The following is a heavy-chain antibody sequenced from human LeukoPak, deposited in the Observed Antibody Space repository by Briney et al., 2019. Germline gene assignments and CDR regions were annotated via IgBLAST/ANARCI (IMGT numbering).Heavy chain of an antibody. CDR2: ISSNGGST. D-gene: IGHD3-9*01. CDR3: VKVPDYDILTGYLDY. J-gene: IGHJ4*02. V-gene: IGHV3-64D*06. CDR1: GFTFSSYA. Sequence: GGSLRLSCSASGFTFSSYAMHWVRQAPGKGLEYVSAISSNGGSTYYADSVKGRFTISRDNSKNTLYLQVSSLRAEDTAVYYCVKVPDYDILTGYLDYWGQGTLVTVSS.